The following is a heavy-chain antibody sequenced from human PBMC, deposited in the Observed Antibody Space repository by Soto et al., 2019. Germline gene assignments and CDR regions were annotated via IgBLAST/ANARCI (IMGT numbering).Heavy chain of an antibody. Sequence: QVQLQESGPGLVKPSETLSLTCTVSGGSISSYYWSWIRQPPGKGLEWIGYIYYSGSTNYNPSLKSRVTISVDTSKNQFSLKLSSVTAADTAVYYCARHGGIVVVPAAIVPYYFDYWGQGTLVTVSS. D-gene: IGHD2-2*01. J-gene: IGHJ4*02. CDR1: GGSISSYY. V-gene: IGHV4-59*08. CDR3: ARHGGIVVVPAAIVPYYFDY. CDR2: IYYSGST.